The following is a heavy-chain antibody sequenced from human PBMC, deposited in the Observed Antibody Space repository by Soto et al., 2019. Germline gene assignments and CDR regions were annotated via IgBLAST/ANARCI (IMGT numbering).Heavy chain of an antibody. CDR1: GYTLTELS. D-gene: IGHD6-13*01. CDR3: ATKISAYTSNWYRMYYFDF. V-gene: IGHV1-24*01. Sequence: GASVKVSCKVSGYTLTELSLHWVRQAPGKGLEWMGNVDPEDGERIYAQKFQGRVTMTEDTSTDTAYMELSSLRSDDTAVYYCATKISAYTSNWYRMYYFDFWGQGALVTVSS. CDR2: VDPEDGER. J-gene: IGHJ4*02.